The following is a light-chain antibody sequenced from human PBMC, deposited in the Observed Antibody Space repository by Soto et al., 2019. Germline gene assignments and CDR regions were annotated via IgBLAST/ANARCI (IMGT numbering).Light chain of an antibody. CDR2: DVS. V-gene: IGLV2-14*01. J-gene: IGLJ2*01. CDR3: SSYTSSSTVV. CDR1: SSDVGGYIY. Sequence: QSVLTQPASVSGSPGQSITISYTGTSSDVGGYIYVSWYQQHPGKAPKLMIYDVSNRPSGVSNRFSGSKSGNTASLTISGLQAEDEADYYCSSYTSSSTVVFGGGTKLTVL.